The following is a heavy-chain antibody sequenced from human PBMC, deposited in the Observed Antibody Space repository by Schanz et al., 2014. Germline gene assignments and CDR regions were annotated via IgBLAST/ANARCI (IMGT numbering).Heavy chain of an antibody. J-gene: IGHJ4*02. CDR2: IASGGSHT. Sequence: VQLVESGGALEQPGGSLRLSCAASGITFSDYAMSWVRQAPGKGLEWVSTIASGGSHTFYADSVKGRFTLSRDNAKNSMYLQMNSLRVEDTAVYYCARDPNSVNEIDYWGQGTLVTVSS. D-gene: IGHD5-12*01. CDR3: ARDPNSVNEIDY. CDR1: GITFSDYA. V-gene: IGHV3-23*04.